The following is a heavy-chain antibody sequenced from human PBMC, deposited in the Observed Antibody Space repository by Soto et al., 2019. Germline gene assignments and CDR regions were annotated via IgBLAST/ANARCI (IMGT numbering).Heavy chain of an antibody. CDR2: ISGSGDST. D-gene: IGHD2-2*01. Sequence: EVQLLESGGGLVQPGGSLRLSCAVSGFTFSNYAMSWVRQAPGKGLEWVSGISGSGDSTNYGDSVKGRFTISRDNAKNTLYLQMNSLRAEDTAVYYCARRLYCSSSSCYAVDHWGQGTLVTVSS. CDR3: ARRLYCSSSSCYAVDH. V-gene: IGHV3-23*01. J-gene: IGHJ4*02. CDR1: GFTFSNYA.